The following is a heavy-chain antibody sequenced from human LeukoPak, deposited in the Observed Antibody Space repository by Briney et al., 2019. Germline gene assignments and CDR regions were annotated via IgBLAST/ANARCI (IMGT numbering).Heavy chain of an antibody. V-gene: IGHV4-39*01. CDR1: GGSISSSSYY. D-gene: IGHD7-27*01. CDR2: IHYSGST. CDR3: ARLNRGTGTSHYFDY. J-gene: IGHJ4*02. Sequence: SETLSLTCTVSGGSISSSSYYWGWSRQPPGKGVEWIENIHYSGSTYYNPSLKSRVTISVATSKNQFSLRLSSVTAADTAVYYCARLNRGTGTSHYFDYWGQGTLLTVSS.